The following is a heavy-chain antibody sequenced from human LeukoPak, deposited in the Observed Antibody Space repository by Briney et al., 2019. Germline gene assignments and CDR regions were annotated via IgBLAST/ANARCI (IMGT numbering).Heavy chain of an antibody. CDR2: IYPDDSDT. CDR1: GYRFNNYW. D-gene: IGHD5-12*01. Sequence: GESLKISCKNSGYRFNNYWIGWVRQMPGKGLEWMGIIYPDDSDTRYSPSFQGQVTISADKSISTAYLQWSSLKASDTAMYYCARHKAERGSSGYDWGAFDVWGQGAMVTVSS. V-gene: IGHV5-51*01. J-gene: IGHJ3*01. CDR3: ARHKAERGSSGYDWGAFDV.